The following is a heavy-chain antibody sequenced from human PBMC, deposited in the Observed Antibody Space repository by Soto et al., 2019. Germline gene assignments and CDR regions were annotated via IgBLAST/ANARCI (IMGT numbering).Heavy chain of an antibody. CDR1: GFTFSSYA. D-gene: IGHD6-13*01. Sequence: GGSLRLSCAASGFTFSSYAMSWVRQAPGKGLEWVSAISGSGGLTYYADSVKGRFTISRDKSRNTLYLQLNSLSAEDTAVFYCAKGQSSSTWYLFDYWGQGTLVTVSS. J-gene: IGHJ4*02. CDR3: AKGQSSSTWYLFDY. V-gene: IGHV3-23*01. CDR2: ISGSGGLT.